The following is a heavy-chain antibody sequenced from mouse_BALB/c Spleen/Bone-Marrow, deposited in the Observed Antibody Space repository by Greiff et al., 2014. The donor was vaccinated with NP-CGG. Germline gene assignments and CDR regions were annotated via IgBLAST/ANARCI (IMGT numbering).Heavy chain of an antibody. J-gene: IGHJ1*01. V-gene: IGHV2-9*02. CDR3: ARVYLWYFDV. Sequence: EWLGVIWAGGSTNYNSALMSSLSISKDNSKSQVFLKMXXLQTDDTAMYYCARVYLWYFDVWGAGTTVTVSS. D-gene: IGHD2-3*01. CDR2: IWAGGST.